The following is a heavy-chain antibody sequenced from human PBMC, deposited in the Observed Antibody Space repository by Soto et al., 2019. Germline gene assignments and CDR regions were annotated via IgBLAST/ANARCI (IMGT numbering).Heavy chain of an antibody. J-gene: IGHJ5*02. CDR2: IKQDGSES. CDR1: GFTFSRYW. Sequence: QVVESGGGLVHPGDSLRLSCVGSGFTFSRYWMSWLRQTPGKGLEWVANIKQDGSESAYVDSVKGRFTISRDNAKNSLFLQMNILRAEDAAVYYCARAGSSILQVANWFDPWGQGTLVFVSS. D-gene: IGHD3-10*01. CDR3: ARAGSSILQVANWFDP. V-gene: IGHV3-7*05.